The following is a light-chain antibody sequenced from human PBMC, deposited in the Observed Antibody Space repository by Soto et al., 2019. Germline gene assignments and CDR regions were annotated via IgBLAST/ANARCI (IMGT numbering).Light chain of an antibody. V-gene: IGKV1-5*03. CDR3: QQYFDYPLT. Sequence: DSQMTQSPSTLSASVGDRVTITCRASQSISGWLAWYQQKPGKAPNLLIFKASTLQSGVPSRFSGSGSGTEFTLTISSLQPEDVATYYCQQYFDYPLTFGGGTKVEI. J-gene: IGKJ4*01. CDR2: KAS. CDR1: QSISGW.